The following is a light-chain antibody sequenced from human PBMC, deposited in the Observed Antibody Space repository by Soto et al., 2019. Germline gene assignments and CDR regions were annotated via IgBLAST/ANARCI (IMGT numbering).Light chain of an antibody. CDR1: ESLLQSNGNHY. Sequence: IVLTQSPLSLPVTPGEPASISCRSSESLLQSNGNHYLDWHLQKPGQSPQVLIYLGSNRASGVPDRFSGSGSDTDFTLKISRVEAEDVGVYYCMQALHTPWTFGQGTKVEIK. CDR3: MQALHTPWT. J-gene: IGKJ1*01. CDR2: LGS. V-gene: IGKV2-28*01.